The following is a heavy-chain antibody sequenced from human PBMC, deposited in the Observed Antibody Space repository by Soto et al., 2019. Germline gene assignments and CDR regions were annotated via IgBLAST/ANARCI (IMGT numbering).Heavy chain of an antibody. V-gene: IGHV4-59*01. CDR2: INNSGST. CDR1: GGLISTFY. CDR3: ARDPHTNYGPPYSYYGMDV. Sequence: QVRLQESGPGLVKPSETLSLTCTVSGGLISTFYWSWIRQPPGKGLEWIGYINNSGSTKYNPSLKSRVTISLDTSRNQFSLKLTSVAAADTAVYYCARDPHTNYGPPYSYYGMDVWGQGTTVTVSS. J-gene: IGHJ6*02. D-gene: IGHD4-4*01.